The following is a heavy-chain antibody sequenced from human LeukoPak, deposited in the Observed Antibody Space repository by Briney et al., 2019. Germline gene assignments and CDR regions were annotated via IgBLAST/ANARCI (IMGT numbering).Heavy chain of an antibody. J-gene: IGHJ4*02. CDR2: IYTSGST. V-gene: IGHV4-4*07. Sequence: SETLSLTCTVSGGSISSYYWSWIRQPAGKGLEWIGRIYTSGSTNYNPSLKSRVTMSVDTSKNQFSLKLSSVTAADTAVYYCARGRGGANNYYGSGSYYFHFDHWGQGTLVTVPS. D-gene: IGHD3-10*01. CDR1: GGSISSYY. CDR3: ARGRGGANNYYGSGSYYFHFDH.